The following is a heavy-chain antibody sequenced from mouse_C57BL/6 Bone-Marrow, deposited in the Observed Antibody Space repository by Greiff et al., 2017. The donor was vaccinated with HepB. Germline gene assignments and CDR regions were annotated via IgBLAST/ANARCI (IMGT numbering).Heavy chain of an antibody. CDR1: GYSFTSGYF. J-gene: IGHJ3*01. D-gene: IGHD1-1*01. V-gene: IGHV3-6*01. CDR3: AREAGTVFAY. Sequence: EVQLVESGPGLVKPSQSLSLTCSVTGYSFTSGYFRNWIRQFPGNKLEWMGYIRYAGSNNYHPSLKKLITITRDTSKNQFFLKLNSVTTEDTATYDGAREAGTVFAYWGQGTLVTVSA. CDR2: IRYAGSN.